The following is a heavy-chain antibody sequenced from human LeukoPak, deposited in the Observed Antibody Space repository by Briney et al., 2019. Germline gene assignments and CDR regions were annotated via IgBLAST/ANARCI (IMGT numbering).Heavy chain of an antibody. J-gene: IGHJ6*03. Sequence: ASVKVSCKASGYTFTGYYMHWVRQAPGQGLEWMGWINPNSGGTNYAQKFQGRVTMTRDTSISTAYMELSRLRSDDTAVYYCARGITINRGVDYMDVWGKGTTVTVSS. D-gene: IGHD3-3*01. CDR2: INPNSGGT. V-gene: IGHV1-2*02. CDR1: GYTFTGYY. CDR3: ARGITINRGVDYMDV.